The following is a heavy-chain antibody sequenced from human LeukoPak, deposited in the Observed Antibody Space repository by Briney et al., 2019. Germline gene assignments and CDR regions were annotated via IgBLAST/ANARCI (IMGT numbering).Heavy chain of an antibody. Sequence: SETLSLTCTVSGGSISSGGYYWSWIRQPPGKGLEWIGYIYHSGSTYYNPSLKSRVTISVDRSKNQFSLKLSSVTAADTAVYYCARSGGGKIVVVPAAFFDYWGQGTLVTVSS. CDR2: IYHSGST. D-gene: IGHD2-2*01. J-gene: IGHJ4*02. V-gene: IGHV4-30-2*01. CDR3: ARSGGGKIVVVPAAFFDY. CDR1: GGSISSGGYY.